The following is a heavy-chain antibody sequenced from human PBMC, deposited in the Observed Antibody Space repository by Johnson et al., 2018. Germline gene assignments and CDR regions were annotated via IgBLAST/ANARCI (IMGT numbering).Heavy chain of an antibody. Sequence: VQLVESGGGLVQPGGSLRLSCAASGFTFSSYWMSWVRQAPGKGLAWVANIKPAGSENYYVDSVTGRFTISIANAKNSLYLQMNRLRAEDTALYYWARVPVDTAMVFRGRLYYYYGMDVWGQGTTVTVSS. V-gene: IGHV3-7*01. CDR3: ARVPVDTAMVFRGRLYYYYGMDV. CDR2: IKPAGSEN. CDR1: GFTFSSYW. J-gene: IGHJ6*02. D-gene: IGHD5-18*01.